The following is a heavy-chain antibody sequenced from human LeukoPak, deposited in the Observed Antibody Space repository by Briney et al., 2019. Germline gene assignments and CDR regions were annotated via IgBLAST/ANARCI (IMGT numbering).Heavy chain of an antibody. V-gene: IGHV4-61*09. D-gene: IGHD5-18*01. CDR1: GGSISSGSYY. J-gene: IGHJ4*02. Sequence: SQTLSLTCTVSGGSISSGSYYWSWIRQPAGKGLEWIGHIYTSGSTNYNPSLKSRVTISLDTSKNQFSLKLSSVTAADTAVYYCASSIKLWSTFDYWGQGTLVTVSS. CDR2: IYTSGST. CDR3: ASSIKLWSTFDY.